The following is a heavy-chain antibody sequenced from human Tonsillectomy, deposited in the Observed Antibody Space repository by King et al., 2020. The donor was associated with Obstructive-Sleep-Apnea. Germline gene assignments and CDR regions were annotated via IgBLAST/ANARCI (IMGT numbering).Heavy chain of an antibody. D-gene: IGHD2-8*01. CDR2: IFHCGGT. V-gene: IGHV4-4*02. CDR3: AKYDANGYPYSCDS. J-gene: IGHJ4*02. CDR1: CDFITSTNW. Sequence: VQLQESGPGLVKPSGTLSLTCAVSCDFITSTNWWSWVRQPPGRGLEWMGEIFHCGGTTHNPSLGSRVPIPIDKSKHHFPLKFTPVTAADTAVYYCAKYDANGYPYSCDSWGQGTLVTVSS.